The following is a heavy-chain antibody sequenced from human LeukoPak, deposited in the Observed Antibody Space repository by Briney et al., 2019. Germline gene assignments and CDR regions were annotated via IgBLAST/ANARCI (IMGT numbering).Heavy chain of an antibody. CDR1: GGSISSYY. CDR3: VKWELRLDAFDI. Sequence: PSETLSLTCTVSGGSISSYYWSWIRQPPGKGLEWIGYIYYSGSTYYNPSLKSRVTISVDTSKNQFSLKLSSVTAADTAVYYCVKWELRLDAFDIWGQGTMVTVSS. CDR2: IYYSGST. J-gene: IGHJ3*02. V-gene: IGHV4-59*08. D-gene: IGHD1-26*01.